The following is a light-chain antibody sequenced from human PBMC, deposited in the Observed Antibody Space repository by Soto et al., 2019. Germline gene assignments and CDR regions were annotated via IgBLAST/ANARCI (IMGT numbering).Light chain of an antibody. CDR3: QQTYSSPWT. CDR1: HSISSY. Sequence: DIQMTQSPSSLSTSVGDRVTITCRASHSISSYLSWYQQKPGKAPKLLIYAASTLQSGVPSRFSGSGSGTDFTLTISGLQPADFATYYCQQTYSSPWTFAHGTKVEFK. V-gene: IGKV1-39*01. CDR2: AAS. J-gene: IGKJ1*01.